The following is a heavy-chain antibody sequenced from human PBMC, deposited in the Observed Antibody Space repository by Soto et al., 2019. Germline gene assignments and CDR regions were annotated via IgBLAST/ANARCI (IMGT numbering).Heavy chain of an antibody. Sequence: SGPTGEPTQTLTLTCTFSGFSLSSSVVCVGWIRQPPGKALEWLALIYWNDDKRYSPSLKSRLTITKDTSKNQVVLTMTNMDPVDTATYYCAHSHFWSGYHPFDYWGQGTLVTVSS. V-gene: IGHV2-5*01. D-gene: IGHD3-3*02. CDR1: GFSLSSSVVC. CDR2: IYWNDDK. CDR3: AHSHFWSGYHPFDY. J-gene: IGHJ4*02.